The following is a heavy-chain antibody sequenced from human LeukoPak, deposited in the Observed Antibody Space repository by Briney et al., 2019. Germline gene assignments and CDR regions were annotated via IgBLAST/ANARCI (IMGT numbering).Heavy chain of an antibody. Sequence: PGGSLRLSCAASGFTFSSYEMNWVRQAPGKGLEWVSYISSSGSTIYYADSVKGRFTISRDNAKNSLYLQMNSLRAEDTAVYYCAREVLYYYYMDVWGKGTTVTVSS. V-gene: IGHV3-48*03. CDR2: ISSSGSTI. CDR1: GFTFSSYE. CDR3: AREVLYYYYMDV. D-gene: IGHD2-8*01. J-gene: IGHJ6*03.